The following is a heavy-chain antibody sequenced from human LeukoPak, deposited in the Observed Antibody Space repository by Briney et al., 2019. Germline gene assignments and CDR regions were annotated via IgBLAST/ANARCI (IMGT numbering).Heavy chain of an antibody. CDR1: GGSFSGYY. D-gene: IGHD2-8*01. CDR2: INHSGST. CDR3: ARGPGVGAFDI. V-gene: IGHV4-34*01. J-gene: IGHJ3*02. Sequence: PSETLSFTCAVYGGSFSGYYWNWIRQPPGKGLEWIGEINHSGSTNYNPSLKSRVTISVHTSKNQFSLKLSSVTAADTAVYYCARGPGVGAFDIWGQGTMVTVSS.